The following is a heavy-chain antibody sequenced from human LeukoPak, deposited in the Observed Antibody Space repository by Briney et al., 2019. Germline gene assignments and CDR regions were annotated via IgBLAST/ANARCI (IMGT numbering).Heavy chain of an antibody. CDR3: ARGCSGGSCYHPIGYYYYGMDV. CDR2: ISSSGSTI. CDR1: GFTFSDYY. V-gene: IGHV3-11*01. J-gene: IGHJ6*02. D-gene: IGHD2-15*01. Sequence: GGSLRLSCAASGFTFSDYYMSWVRQAPGKGPEWVSYISSSGSTIYYADSVKGRFTISRDNAKNSLYLQMNSLRAEDTAVYYCARGCSGGSCYHPIGYYYYGMDVWGQGTTVTVSS.